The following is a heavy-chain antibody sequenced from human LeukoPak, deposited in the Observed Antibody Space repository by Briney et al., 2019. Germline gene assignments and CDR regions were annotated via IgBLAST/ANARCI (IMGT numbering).Heavy chain of an antibody. CDR1: GGSISSGSYY. J-gene: IGHJ4*02. D-gene: IGHD1-26*01. Sequence: SETLSLTCTVSGGSISSGSYYWSWIRQPAGKGLEWIGRIYTSGSTNYNPSLKSRVTISVDTSKNQFSLKLSSVTAADTAVYYCARALYGGSYRGGFDYWGQGTLVTVSS. V-gene: IGHV4-61*02. CDR3: ARALYGGSYRGGFDY. CDR2: IYTSGST.